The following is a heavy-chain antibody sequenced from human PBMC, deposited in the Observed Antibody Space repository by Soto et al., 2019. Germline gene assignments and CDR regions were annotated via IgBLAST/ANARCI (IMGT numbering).Heavy chain of an antibody. D-gene: IGHD6-19*01. CDR1: GYPLTELS. V-gene: IGHV1-24*01. Sequence: ASVKVSCKVSGYPLTELSMHWVRQAPGKGLEWMGGFDPEDGETIYAQKFQGRVTMTEDTSTDTAYMELSSLRSEDTAVYYCATPAVAVYYYYYGIDVWGQGTTVTVSS. J-gene: IGHJ6*02. CDR2: FDPEDGET. CDR3: ATPAVAVYYYYYGIDV.